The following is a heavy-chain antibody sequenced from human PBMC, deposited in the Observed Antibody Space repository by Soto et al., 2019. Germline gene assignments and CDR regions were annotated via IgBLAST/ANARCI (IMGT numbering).Heavy chain of an antibody. Sequence: QPGGSLRLSCAASGFTFDTYWMNWVRQAPGERAEWLSGINSDGTISSYADSVKGRFTISRDNARNNLSLHMNTLRADDTAVYYCARLAGDLSAFFSYGMDAWGQGTTVTVSS. J-gene: IGHJ6*02. CDR3: ARLAGDLSAFFSYGMDA. CDR2: INSDGTIS. D-gene: IGHD2-21*01. V-gene: IGHV3-74*01. CDR1: GFTFDTYW.